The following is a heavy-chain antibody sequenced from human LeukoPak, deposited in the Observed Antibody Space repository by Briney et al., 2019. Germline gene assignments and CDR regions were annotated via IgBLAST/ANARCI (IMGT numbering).Heavy chain of an antibody. Sequence: GGSLRLSCAASGFTFSSYAMSWVRQAPGKGLEWFSAISGSGGSTYYADSVKGRFTISRENSKNTLYLQMNSLRAEDTAVYYCAKDGVSTVTTYYFDYWGQGTLVTVSS. CDR2: ISGSGGST. D-gene: IGHD4-17*01. J-gene: IGHJ4*02. V-gene: IGHV3-23*01. CDR3: AKDGVSTVTTYYFDY. CDR1: GFTFSSYA.